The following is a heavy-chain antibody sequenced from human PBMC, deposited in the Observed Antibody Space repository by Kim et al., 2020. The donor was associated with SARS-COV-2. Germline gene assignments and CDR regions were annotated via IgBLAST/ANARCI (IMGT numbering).Heavy chain of an antibody. Sequence: WGSLRLSCAASGFTFSSYSMNWVRQAPGKGLEWVSSISSSSSYIYYADSVKGRFTISRDNAKNSLYLQMNSLRAEDTAVYYCARGGRLLWFGELSPFDYWGQGTLVTVSS. CDR1: GFTFSSYS. V-gene: IGHV3-21*01. D-gene: IGHD3-10*01. CDR2: ISSSSSYI. J-gene: IGHJ4*02. CDR3: ARGGRLLWFGELSPFDY.